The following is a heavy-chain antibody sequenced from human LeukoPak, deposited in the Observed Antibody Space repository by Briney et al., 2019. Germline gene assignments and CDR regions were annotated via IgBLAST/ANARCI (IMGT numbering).Heavy chain of an antibody. D-gene: IGHD3-22*01. CDR1: VFTFNSYA. CDR3: AKGMSATSGYLELDY. CDR2: ISGSGGNT. V-gene: IGHV3-23*01. J-gene: IGHJ4*02. Sequence: GGSLRLSCAASVFTFNSYAMSWVRQSPGKGLEWVSAISGSGGNTYSADSVKGRCTISRDNSKNTLYLQMNSLRAEDTAVYYCAKGMSATSGYLELDYWGEGTLVTVSS.